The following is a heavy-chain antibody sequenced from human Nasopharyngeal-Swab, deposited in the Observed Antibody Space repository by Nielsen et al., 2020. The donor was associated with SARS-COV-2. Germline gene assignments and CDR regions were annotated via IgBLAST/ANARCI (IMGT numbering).Heavy chain of an antibody. CDR2: VSYSGTA. V-gene: IGHV4-38-2*02. CDR1: GYSISSGYY. J-gene: IGHJ4*02. D-gene: IGHD4-17*01. CDR3: ARDESGDYLGLPFDY. Sequence: SETLSLTCTVSGYSISSGYYWGWIRQSPQKGLEWIGTVSYSGTANYNPSLNSRVTISVDTSKNQFSLKLISVTAADTAVYYCARDESGDYLGLPFDYWGQGTLVTVSS.